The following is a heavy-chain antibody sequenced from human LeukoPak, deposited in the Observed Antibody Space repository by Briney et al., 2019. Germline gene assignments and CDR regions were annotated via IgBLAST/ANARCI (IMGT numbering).Heavy chain of an antibody. J-gene: IGHJ4*02. Sequence: GGSLRLSCAASGFTFSSYAMSWVRQAPGKGLEWVSAISGSGGSTYYADSVKGRFTISRDNSKNTLYLQMNSLRAEDTAVYYCAKTRGWFGEFKYYFDYWGQGTLVTVSS. V-gene: IGHV3-23*01. CDR2: ISGSGGST. D-gene: IGHD3-10*01. CDR3: AKTRGWFGEFKYYFDY. CDR1: GFTFSSYA.